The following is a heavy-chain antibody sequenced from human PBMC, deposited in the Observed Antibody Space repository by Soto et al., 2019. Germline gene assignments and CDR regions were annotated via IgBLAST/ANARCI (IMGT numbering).Heavy chain of an antibody. CDR2: TYYRSKWYN. Sequence: QVQLQQSGPGLVKPSQTLSLTCAISGDSVSINSAAWNWIRQSPSRGLEWLGRTYYRSKWYNDYALSEKSRTTINPDTYNNQFSMQLNCVTPEDAAVYYCPRGGWIDVGGWFDPWGQGTLVTVSS. V-gene: IGHV6-1*01. CDR1: GDSVSINSAA. J-gene: IGHJ5*02. D-gene: IGHD3-10*01. CDR3: PRGGWIDVGGWFDP.